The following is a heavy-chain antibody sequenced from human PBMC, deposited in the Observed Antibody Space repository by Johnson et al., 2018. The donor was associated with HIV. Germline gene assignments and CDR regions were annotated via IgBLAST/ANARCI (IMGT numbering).Heavy chain of an antibody. Sequence: VLLVESGGGLVQPGRSLRLSCAASGFTFDDYAMHWVRQAPGKGLEWVSGISWNSGSIGYADSVKGRFTISRDNAKNSLYLQMNSLRAEDTALYYCARDPPARSQYNSPPLAFDIWGQGTMVTVSS. D-gene: IGHD1-14*01. CDR3: ARDPPARSQYNSPPLAFDI. CDR1: GFTFDDYA. V-gene: IGHV3-9*01. CDR2: ISWNSGSI. J-gene: IGHJ3*02.